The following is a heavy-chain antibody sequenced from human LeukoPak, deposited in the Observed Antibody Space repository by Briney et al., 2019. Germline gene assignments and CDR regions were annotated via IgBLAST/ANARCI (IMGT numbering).Heavy chain of an antibody. D-gene: IGHD6-6*01. CDR2: IYYSGST. V-gene: IGHV4-59*01. CDR1: GGSIGSYY. CDR3: ARVGGSSSPRRPFDY. Sequence: SETLSLTCTVSGGSIGSYYWSWIRQPPGKGLEWIGYIYYSGSTNYNPSLKSRVTISVDTSKNQFSLKLSSVTAADTAVYYCARVGGSSSPRRPFDYWGQGTLVTVSS. J-gene: IGHJ4*02.